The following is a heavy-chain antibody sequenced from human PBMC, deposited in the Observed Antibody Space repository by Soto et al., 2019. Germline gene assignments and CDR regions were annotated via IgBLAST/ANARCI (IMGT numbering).Heavy chain of an antibody. CDR1: GFTVGNNY. D-gene: IGHD6-19*01. J-gene: IGHJ4*02. V-gene: IGHV3-66*01. Sequence: EVKLVESGGGLVQPGGSLRLSCTASGFTVGNNYMSWVRQAPGKGLEWVSVIYSGVSTDYADSVKGRFTISRDYSKNTLYLQMNSLRAEDTAIYYCARARPSSAWYRFYYWGQGTLVTVSS. CDR2: IYSGVST. CDR3: ARARPSSAWYRFYY.